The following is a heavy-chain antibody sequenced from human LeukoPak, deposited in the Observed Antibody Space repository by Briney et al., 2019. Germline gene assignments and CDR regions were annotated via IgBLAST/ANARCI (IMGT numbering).Heavy chain of an antibody. J-gene: IGHJ5*02. CDR1: GFTFSSYG. Sequence: GGSLRLSCAASGFTFSSYGIHWVRQAPGKGLEWVAFIRYDGSNKYYADSVKGRFTISRDNSKNTLYLQMNSLRAEDTAVYYCAKVSVQPGYSSGWSINWFDPWSQRTLVTVSS. CDR2: IRYDGSNK. D-gene: IGHD6-19*01. CDR3: AKVSVQPGYSSGWSINWFDP. V-gene: IGHV3-30*02.